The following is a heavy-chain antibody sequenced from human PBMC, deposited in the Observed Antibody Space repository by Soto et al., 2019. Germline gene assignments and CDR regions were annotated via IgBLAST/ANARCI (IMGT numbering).Heavy chain of an antibody. CDR2: IIPIFGTA. Sequence: SVKVSCKASGYTFTSYGISWVRQAPGQGLEWMGGIIPIFGTANYAQKFQGRVTITADKSTSTAYMELSSLRSEDTAVYYCARDPLKPPLARLAYCGGDCYQTWGQGTLVTVSS. CDR3: ARDPLKPPLARLAYCGGDCYQT. J-gene: IGHJ5*02. CDR1: GYTFTSYG. V-gene: IGHV1-69*06. D-gene: IGHD2-21*02.